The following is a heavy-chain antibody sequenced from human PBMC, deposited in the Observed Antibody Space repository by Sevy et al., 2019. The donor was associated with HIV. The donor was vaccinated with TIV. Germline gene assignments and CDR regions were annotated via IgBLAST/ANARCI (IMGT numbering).Heavy chain of an antibody. CDR3: AREEPQSVRSGCYSSY. D-gene: IGHD3-10*01. CDR1: GFTFSSYS. J-gene: IGHJ4*02. Sequence: GGSLRLSCAASGFTFSSYSMNWVRQAPGKGLEWVSSISSSSSYIYYADSVKGRFTISRDNAKNSLYLQMNSLRAEDTAVYYCAREEPQSVRSGCYSSYWGQGTLVTVSS. CDR2: ISSSSSYI. V-gene: IGHV3-21*01.